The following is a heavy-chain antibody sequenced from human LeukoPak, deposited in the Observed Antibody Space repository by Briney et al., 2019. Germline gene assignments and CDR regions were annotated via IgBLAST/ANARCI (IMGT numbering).Heavy chain of an antibody. CDR1: GFTFDDYA. Sequence: GGSLRLSCAASGFTFDDYATHWVRQAPGKGLEWVSGISWNSGSIGYADSVKGRFTISRDNAKNSLYLQMNSLRAEDTALYYCAKGNYDILTGYVDYWGQGTLVTVSS. D-gene: IGHD3-9*01. CDR2: ISWNSGSI. V-gene: IGHV3-9*01. CDR3: AKGNYDILTGYVDY. J-gene: IGHJ4*02.